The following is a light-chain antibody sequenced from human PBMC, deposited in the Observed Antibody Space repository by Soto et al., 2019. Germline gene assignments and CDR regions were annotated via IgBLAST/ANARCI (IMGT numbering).Light chain of an antibody. Sequence: VLMTQSPATLSLFPGERANLSCRASQSVGDRLAWYQEKPGQSPRLLMYTTSVRASGVPARFSGSGSGTEFTLTISDLQLEDFAVYCCQQYNDWPPLTFGGGTTVEIK. CDR1: QSVGDR. CDR3: QQYNDWPPLT. CDR2: TTS. V-gene: IGKV3-15*01. J-gene: IGKJ4*01.